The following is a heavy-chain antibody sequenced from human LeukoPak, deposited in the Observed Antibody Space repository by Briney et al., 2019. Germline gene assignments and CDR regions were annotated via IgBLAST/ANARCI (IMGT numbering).Heavy chain of an antibody. D-gene: IGHD5-18*01. V-gene: IGHV4-38-2*01. J-gene: IGHJ4*02. CDR3: GRHRGYSYGHLDY. CDR2: IYHSGSR. Sequence: SETLSLTCPVSGYSISSDGYYWGWIRQPPGRGLEWIGSIYHSGSRYYNPSLKSRVAISIDTSRNQFSLKLSSVTAADTAVYYCGRHRGYSYGHLDYWGQGTLITVSS. CDR1: GYSISSDGYY.